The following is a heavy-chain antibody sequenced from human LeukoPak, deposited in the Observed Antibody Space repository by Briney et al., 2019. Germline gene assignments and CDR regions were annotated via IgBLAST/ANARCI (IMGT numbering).Heavy chain of an antibody. V-gene: IGHV3-23*01. CDR2: ITASGDST. J-gene: IGHJ4*02. D-gene: IGHD2-15*01. CDR3: ASRDIVVIVSASDY. Sequence: GGSLRLSCAASGFTFSSYWMHWVRQAPGKGLEWVSGITASGDSTCYADSVKGRFTMSRDNSKNTVYLQMNSLRVDDTAVYYCASRDIVVIVSASDYWGQGTLVTVSS. CDR1: GFTFSSYW.